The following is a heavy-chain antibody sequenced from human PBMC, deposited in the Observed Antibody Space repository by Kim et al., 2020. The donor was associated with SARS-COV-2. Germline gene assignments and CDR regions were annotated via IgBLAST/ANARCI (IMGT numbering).Heavy chain of an antibody. CDR1: GFTFNNYW. V-gene: IGHV3-7*01. Sequence: GGSLRLSCAASGFTFNNYWMTWVRQAPGKGLEWVANINQDGSVKYYVDSVKGRFTFSRDNAKNLVYLQMNSLRADDTAVYYCARIGYSSSSFDYWGQGTLVTVSS. CDR2: INQDGSVK. CDR3: ARIGYSSSSFDY. J-gene: IGHJ4*02. D-gene: IGHD6-6*01.